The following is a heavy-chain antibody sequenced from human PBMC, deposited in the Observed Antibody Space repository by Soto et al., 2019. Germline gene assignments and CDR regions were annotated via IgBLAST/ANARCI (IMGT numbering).Heavy chain of an antibody. D-gene: IGHD1-1*01. Sequence: ASVKVSCKASGYTYTSYDINWVRQATGQGLEWMGWMNPNSGNTGYAQKLQCRVTMTRNTSISTAYVELSSLRSEDTAVYYGARERTGTVRMDVRGQVTTVTVSS. V-gene: IGHV1-8*01. CDR2: MNPNSGNT. J-gene: IGHJ6*02. CDR3: ARERTGTVRMDV. CDR1: GYTYTSYD.